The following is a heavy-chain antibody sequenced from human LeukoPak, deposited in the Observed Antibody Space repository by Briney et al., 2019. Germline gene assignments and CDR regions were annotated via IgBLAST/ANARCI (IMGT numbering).Heavy chain of an antibody. Sequence: PGGSLRLSCAASGFTFSNAWMSWVRQAPGKGLEWVGRIKSKTDGGTTDYAAPMKGRFTISRDDSKNTLYLQMNSLKTEDTAVYYCTTSSLAYDSSGFDYWGQGTLVTVSS. J-gene: IGHJ4*02. V-gene: IGHV3-15*01. CDR1: GFTFSNAW. CDR2: IKSKTDGGTT. D-gene: IGHD3-22*01. CDR3: TTSSLAYDSSGFDY.